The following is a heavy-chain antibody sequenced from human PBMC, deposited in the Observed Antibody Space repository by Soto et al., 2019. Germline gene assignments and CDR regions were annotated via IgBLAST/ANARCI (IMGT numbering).Heavy chain of an antibody. V-gene: IGHV3-7*01. D-gene: IGHD1-20*01. CDR1: GFIFIDYS. J-gene: IGHJ3*02. CDR3: AAYNTSRHAAFDI. Sequence: WGSLRLSCAASGFIFIDYSIIFFRHSPGKGLEGVANIKQDGGEEDYVDSVKGRFTILGDSAGSALLLRMDSLRAEDTAVYFCAAYNTSRHAAFDIWGRGTLVTVSS. CDR2: IKQDGGEE.